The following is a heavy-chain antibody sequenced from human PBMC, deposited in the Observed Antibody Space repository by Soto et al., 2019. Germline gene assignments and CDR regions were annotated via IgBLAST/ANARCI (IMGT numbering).Heavy chain of an antibody. CDR2: IYYSGST. V-gene: IGHV4-39*01. J-gene: IGHJ4*02. CDR1: GGSIASSLYY. Sequence: QLQLQESGPGLVKPSETLSLICTVSGGSIASSLYYWGWVRQSPGKGLEWIESIYYSGSTHYNPSLTSRVTVSVDTSKNQFSLKLTSVTAADTAVYFCVSHRNYIVVSGSFFDYWSQGTLVTVAS. CDR3: VSHRNYIVVSGSFFDY. D-gene: IGHD6-19*01.